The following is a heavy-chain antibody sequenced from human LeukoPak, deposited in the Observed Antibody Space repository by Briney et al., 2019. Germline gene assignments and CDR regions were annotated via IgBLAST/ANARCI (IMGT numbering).Heavy chain of an antibody. CDR2: MNPNSGNT. Sequence: ASVKVSCMASGYTFTSYGINWVRQATGQGLEWMGWMNPNSGNTGYAQKFQGRVTMTRNTSISTAYMELSSLRSEDTAVYYCARGDSLGGSSSLDYWGQGTLVTVSS. V-gene: IGHV1-8*01. D-gene: IGHD6-6*01. J-gene: IGHJ4*02. CDR1: GYTFTSYG. CDR3: ARGDSLGGSSSLDY.